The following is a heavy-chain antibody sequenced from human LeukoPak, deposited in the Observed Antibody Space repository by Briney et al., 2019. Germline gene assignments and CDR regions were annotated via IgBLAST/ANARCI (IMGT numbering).Heavy chain of an antibody. CDR2: IDKSGRT. Sequence: SETLSLTCTVSGGSISSYYWRWIRQPAGKGLEWIGRIDKSGRTNYNPTLKSRVTMSVDTSKNQFSLKLNSMTAADTAVYYCAREYGDFDYWGQGTLVTVSS. CDR3: AREYGDFDY. CDR1: GGSISSYY. V-gene: IGHV4-4*07. D-gene: IGHD4-17*01. J-gene: IGHJ4*02.